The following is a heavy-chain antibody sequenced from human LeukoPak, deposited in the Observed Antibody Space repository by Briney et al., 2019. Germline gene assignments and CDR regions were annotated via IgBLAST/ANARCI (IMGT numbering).Heavy chain of an antibody. D-gene: IGHD1-26*01. V-gene: IGHV3-9*01. CDR3: AKVRGYSGSHSLDY. Sequence: GGSLRLSCAASGFTFRSYAMHWVRHAPGKGLEWVSGISWNSGSIGYADSVKGRFTISRDNAKNSLYLQMNSLRAEDTALYYCAKVRGYSGSHSLDYWGQGTLVTVSS. J-gene: IGHJ4*02. CDR1: GFTFRSYA. CDR2: ISWNSGSI.